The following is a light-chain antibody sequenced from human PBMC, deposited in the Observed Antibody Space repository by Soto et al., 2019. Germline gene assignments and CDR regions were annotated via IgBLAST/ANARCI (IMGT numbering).Light chain of an antibody. CDR2: KSS. Sequence: DIPMTQSPSTLSASVGDTVTITCRASQSIDSCLARYQQKPGKAPNLLIYKSSLLEPGVPLRFSGCGSGTEFTLTISSLQPDDFASYYCQQYIGPCTFGQGTKLEI. CDR3: QQYIGPCT. J-gene: IGKJ2*02. CDR1: QSIDSC. V-gene: IGKV1-5*03.